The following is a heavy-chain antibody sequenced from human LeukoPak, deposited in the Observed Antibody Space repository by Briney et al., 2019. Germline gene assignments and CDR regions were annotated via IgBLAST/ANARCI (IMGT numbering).Heavy chain of an antibody. V-gene: IGHV1-2*02. CDR1: GYTFTNYY. CDR3: VPSANYYYFDY. Sequence: ASVKVSCKASGYTFTNYYMHWVRQAPGLGVEWMGWINPKSGGTSYPQKFQGRLTMTTDTSISTAYMELSRLRSDDTAVYYCVPSANYYYFDYWGQGTLVTVSS. CDR2: INPKSGGT. D-gene: IGHD4/OR15-4a*01. J-gene: IGHJ4*02.